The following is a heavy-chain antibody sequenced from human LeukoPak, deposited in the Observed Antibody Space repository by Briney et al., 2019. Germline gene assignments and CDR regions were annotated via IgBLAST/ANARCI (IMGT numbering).Heavy chain of an antibody. CDR3: ARGAGYSSSWYEVGAFDI. V-gene: IGHV3-9*01. CDR1: GFTFDDYA. CDR2: ISWNSGSI. D-gene: IGHD6-13*01. Sequence: GGSLRLSCAASGFTFDDYAMHWVRQAPGKGLEWISGISWNSGSIGYADSVKGRFTISRDNAKNSLYLQMNSLRAEDTAVYYCARGAGYSSSWYEVGAFDIWGQGTMVTVSS. J-gene: IGHJ3*02.